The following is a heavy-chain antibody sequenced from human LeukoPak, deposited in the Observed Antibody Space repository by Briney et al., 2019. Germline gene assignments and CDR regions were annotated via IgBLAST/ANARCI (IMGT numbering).Heavy chain of an antibody. V-gene: IGHV1-2*02. D-gene: IGHD2-2*01. Sequence: ASVKVSCKASGYTFTGYYIHWVRQAPGQGLEWMGWINPNSGGTNYAQKFQGRVTMTRDTSISTAYMELSTLRSGDTAVYYCAKNYQLLSYNCFDPWGQGTLVTVSS. J-gene: IGHJ5*02. CDR3: AKNYQLLSYNCFDP. CDR2: INPNSGGT. CDR1: GYTFTGYY.